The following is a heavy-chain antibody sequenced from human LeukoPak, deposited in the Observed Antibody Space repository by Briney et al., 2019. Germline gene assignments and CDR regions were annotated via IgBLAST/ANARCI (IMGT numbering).Heavy chain of an antibody. CDR1: GGTFSSYT. J-gene: IGHJ4*02. D-gene: IGHD6-19*01. CDR3: ERDLSWVAGILDY. CDR2: IIPILGIA. Sequence: SVKVSCKASGGTFSSYTISWVRQAPGQGLEWMGRIIPILGIANYAQKFQGRVTITADKSTSTAYMELSSLRSEDTAVYYCERDLSWVAGILDYWGQGTLVTVSS. V-gene: IGHV1-69*04.